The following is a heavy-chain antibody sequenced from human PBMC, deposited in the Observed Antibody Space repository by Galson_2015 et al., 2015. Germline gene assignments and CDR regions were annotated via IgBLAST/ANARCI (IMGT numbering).Heavy chain of an antibody. CDR3: AKEIDGSGWFYIDS. V-gene: IGHV3-30*18. Sequence: SLRLSCAASGFTFRNFGIHWVRQAPGKGLEWVTFISYDGSNQYYADSVKGRFTISRDNFKNTLYLQMNSLKTEDTAVYFCAKEIDGSGWFYIDSWGQGTLVAVSS. CDR1: GFTFRNFG. CDR2: ISYDGSNQ. J-gene: IGHJ4*01. D-gene: IGHD6-19*01.